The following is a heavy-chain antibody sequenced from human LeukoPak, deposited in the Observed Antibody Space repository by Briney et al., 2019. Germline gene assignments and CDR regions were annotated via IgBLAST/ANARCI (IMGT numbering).Heavy chain of an antibody. J-gene: IGHJ4*02. CDR2: IYTSGGT. D-gene: IGHD4-23*01. CDR1: GGSISSYY. V-gene: IGHV4-4*09. CDR3: ARHAAWTTVVSPAFDY. Sequence: SETLSLTCTVSGGSISSYYWSWIRQPPGKGLEWIGYIYTSGGTNYNPSLKSRVTISVDTSKNQFSLKLSSVTAADTAVYYCARHAAWTTVVSPAFDYWGQGTLVTVSS.